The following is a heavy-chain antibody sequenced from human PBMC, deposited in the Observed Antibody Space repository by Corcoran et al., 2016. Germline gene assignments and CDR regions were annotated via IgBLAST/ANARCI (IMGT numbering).Heavy chain of an antibody. J-gene: IGHJ4*02. Sequence: EVQLVESGGGLIQPGGSLRLSCAASGFTVSSNHMSWVRQAPGKGLEWVSVIYKGGSTYYADSVKGRFTISRDNSKNTWSLQMNSLRAEDTAVYYCTRGGGNSPFDYWGQGTLVTVSS. V-gene: IGHV3-53*01. CDR3: TRGGGNSPFDY. CDR2: IYKGGST. D-gene: IGHD1-26*01. CDR1: GFTVSSNH.